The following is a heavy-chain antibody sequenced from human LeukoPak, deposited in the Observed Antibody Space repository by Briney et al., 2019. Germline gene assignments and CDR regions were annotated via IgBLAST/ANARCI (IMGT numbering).Heavy chain of an antibody. CDR1: RFTLSTYW. J-gene: IGHJ4*02. V-gene: IGHV3-7*03. Sequence: GGSLRLSCAASRFTLSTYWMSWVRQAPGKGLEWVANIKQDGSEKYYVDSVKGRFTISRDNAKNSLFLQMNSLRAEDTAVYYCARFHSAYDFEGFDYWGQGTLVTVSS. D-gene: IGHD5-12*01. CDR2: IKQDGSEK. CDR3: ARFHSAYDFEGFDY.